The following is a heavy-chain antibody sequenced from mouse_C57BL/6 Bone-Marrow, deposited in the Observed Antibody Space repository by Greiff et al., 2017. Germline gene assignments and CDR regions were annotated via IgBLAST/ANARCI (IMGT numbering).Heavy chain of an antibody. Sequence: QVQLKQSGPGLVQPSQSLSITCTVSGFSLTSYGVHWVRQSPGKGLEWLGVIWSGGGTAYNAAFISRLNISKDNSKSQVFFKMNSLQADDTAKYYCARVWWFAYWGQGTLVTVSA. CDR1: GFSLTSYG. V-gene: IGHV2-2*01. CDR3: ARVWWFAY. J-gene: IGHJ3*01. CDR2: IWSGGGT.